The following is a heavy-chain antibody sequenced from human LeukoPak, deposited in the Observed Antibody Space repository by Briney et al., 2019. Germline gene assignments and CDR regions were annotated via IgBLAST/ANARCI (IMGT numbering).Heavy chain of an antibody. CDR3: AKAIRKGGEGLFDY. D-gene: IGHD3-16*01. V-gene: IGHV3-30*02. J-gene: IGHJ4*02. Sequence: GGSLRLSCAAPGFTFSSYGTHWVRQAPGKGLEWVAFIRYDRSNKYYADSVKGRFTISRDNSKNTLYLQMNSLRAEDRAVYYCAKAIRKGGEGLFDYWGQGTLVTVSS. CDR2: IRYDRSNK. CDR1: GFTFSSYG.